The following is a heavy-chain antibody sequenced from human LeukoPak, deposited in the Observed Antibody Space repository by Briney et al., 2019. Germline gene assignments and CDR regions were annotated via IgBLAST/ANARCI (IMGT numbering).Heavy chain of an antibody. D-gene: IGHD3-22*01. CDR1: GGSISSSSYY. V-gene: IGHV4-39*01. Sequence: SETLSLTCTVSGGSISSSSYYWGWIRQPPGKGLEWIGSIYYSGSTYYNPSLKSRCTISVDTSKNEFSLKLSSVTAADTAVYYCARIYDSSGYYYGAFGYFDYWGQGTLVTVSS. J-gene: IGHJ4*02. CDR2: IYYSGST. CDR3: ARIYDSSGYYYGAFGYFDY.